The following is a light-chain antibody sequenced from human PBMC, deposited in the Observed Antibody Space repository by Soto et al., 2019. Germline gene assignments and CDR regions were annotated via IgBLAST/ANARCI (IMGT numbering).Light chain of an antibody. CDR3: QQYNNWPRT. CDR1: QSVSSN. J-gene: IGKJ1*01. CDR2: GAS. V-gene: IGKV3-15*01. Sequence: EVAVTLSPATLSVSPGERATLSCRASQSVSSNLAWYQQKPGQAPRLLIYGASTRATGIPARFSGSGSGTEFTLTISSLQSEDFAVYYCQQYNNWPRTFGQGTKVDIK.